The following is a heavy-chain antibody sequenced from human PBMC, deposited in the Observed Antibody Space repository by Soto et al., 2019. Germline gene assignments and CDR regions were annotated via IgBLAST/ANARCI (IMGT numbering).Heavy chain of an antibody. CDR3: APLTGRTDFHY. Sequence: EVQLVESGGGLVKPGGSLRLSCAASGFAFNNAWMNWVRQAPGKGLEWVGWIISKTHGGATDYTAPVKDRFIISRDDSRNTLYLQINSLNTDDTAVYYCAPLTGRTDFHYWGQGTLVTFSS. V-gene: IGHV3-15*01. CDR2: IISKTHGGAT. J-gene: IGHJ4*02. CDR1: GFAFNNAW. D-gene: IGHD7-27*01.